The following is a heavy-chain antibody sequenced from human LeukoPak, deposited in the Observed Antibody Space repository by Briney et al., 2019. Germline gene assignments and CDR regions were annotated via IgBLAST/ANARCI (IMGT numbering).Heavy chain of an antibody. CDR3: ARETGGSGWYDRVY. Sequence: PSETLSLTCTVSGGSISSGSYYWNWIRQPAGKGLEWIGRIYTSGSTNYNPSLKSRVTISVDTSKNQFSLKLSSVTAADTAVYYCARETGGSGWYDRVYWGQGTLVTVSS. J-gene: IGHJ4*02. CDR2: IYTSGST. D-gene: IGHD6-19*01. CDR1: GGSISSGSYY. V-gene: IGHV4-61*02.